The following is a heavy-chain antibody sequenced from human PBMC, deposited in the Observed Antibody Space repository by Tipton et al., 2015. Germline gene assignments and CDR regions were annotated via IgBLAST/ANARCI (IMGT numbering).Heavy chain of an antibody. CDR2: IQYSGST. CDR3: ARARGRHGGLFDS. V-gene: IGHV4-59*01. D-gene: IGHD4-23*01. Sequence: TLSLTCTVSGAFINSSYWSWIRQPPGKELEWIGYIQYSGSTNYNPSLKSRVTISVDTSKTQFSLKMSSVTASDTAVYYCARARGRHGGLFDSWGQGILVTVSS. J-gene: IGHJ4*02. CDR1: GAFINSSY.